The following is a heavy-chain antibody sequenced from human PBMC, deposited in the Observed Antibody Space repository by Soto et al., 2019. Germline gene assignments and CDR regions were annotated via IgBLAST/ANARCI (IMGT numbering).Heavy chain of an antibody. CDR1: GYSFTVYG. CDR3: SRDPGGATGFDP. J-gene: IGHJ5*02. CDR2: MSTYTGDT. Sequence: QVRLVQSGAEVKRPGASVKVSCKTYGYSFTVYGISWVRQAPGQGLEWMGWMSTYTGDTNYARKFRGRVTMTTDICASTASMELRSLTSDDTAVYYCSRDPGGATGFDPWGQGTPVIVST. D-gene: IGHD3-10*01. V-gene: IGHV1-18*01.